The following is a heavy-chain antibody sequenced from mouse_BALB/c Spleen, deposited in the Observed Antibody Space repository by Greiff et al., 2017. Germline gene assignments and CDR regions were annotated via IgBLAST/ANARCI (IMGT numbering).Heavy chain of an antibody. CDR1: GFSLTSYG. Sequence: VKVVESGPGLVAPSQSLSITCTVSGFSLTSYGVHWVRQPPGKGLEWLGVIWAGGSTNYNSALMSRLSISKDNSKSQVFLKMNSLQTDDTAMYYCARVYGNYENYAMDYWGQGTSVTVSS. CDR3: ARVYGNYENYAMDY. D-gene: IGHD2-10*02. CDR2: IWAGGST. J-gene: IGHJ4*01. V-gene: IGHV2-9*02.